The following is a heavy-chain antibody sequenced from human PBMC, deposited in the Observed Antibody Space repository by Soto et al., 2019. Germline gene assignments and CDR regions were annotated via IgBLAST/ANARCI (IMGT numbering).Heavy chain of an antibody. J-gene: IGHJ2*01. CDR3: ARPELAGDALRDRYFDF. CDR1: GFTFSDHF. V-gene: IGHV3-72*01. D-gene: IGHD2-21*01. Sequence: EVQLVESGGGLVQPGGSLRLSCAASGFTFSDHFMDWVRQAPAKGLEWVGRAKSRAYGYATQYAASVKGRFTVSRDDSENSFYLQMNTLKTDDTAVYYCARPELAGDALRDRYFDFWGRGTLVTVSS. CDR2: AKSRAYGYAT.